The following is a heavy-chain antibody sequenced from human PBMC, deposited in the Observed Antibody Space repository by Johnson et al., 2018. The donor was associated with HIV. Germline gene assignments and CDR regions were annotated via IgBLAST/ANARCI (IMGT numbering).Heavy chain of an antibody. CDR3: GMYSSSWYMVSSQKHDAFDI. J-gene: IGHJ3*02. D-gene: IGHD6-13*01. V-gene: IGHV3-11*04. CDR1: GFTFSDYY. Sequence: QVQLVESGGGLVKPGGSLRLSCAASGFTFSDYYMSWIRQAPGKGLEWVSYISSSGSTIYSADSVTGRFTISRGNAKHSLYLQMNSMRAEDTAVYYCGMYSSSWYMVSSQKHDAFDIWGQGTMVTVSS. CDR2: ISSSGSTI.